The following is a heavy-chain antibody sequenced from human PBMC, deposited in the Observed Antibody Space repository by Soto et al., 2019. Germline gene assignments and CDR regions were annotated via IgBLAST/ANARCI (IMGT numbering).Heavy chain of an antibody. Sequence: QVQLQESGPGLVKPSQTLSLTCTVSGGSISSGGYYWSWIRQHPGKGLEWIGYIYYSGSTYYNPSLMGRVPRPGDPARNQFALKLSSVAAGGTGVYSCGREGGTYGSGAEGGNWGQGTLVTVSS. CDR3: GREGGTYGSGAEGGN. CDR1: GGSISSGGYY. J-gene: IGHJ4*02. CDR2: IYYSGST. V-gene: IGHV4-31*03. D-gene: IGHD3-10*01.